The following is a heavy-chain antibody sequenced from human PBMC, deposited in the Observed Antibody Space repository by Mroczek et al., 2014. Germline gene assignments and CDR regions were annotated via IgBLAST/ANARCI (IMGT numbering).Heavy chain of an antibody. V-gene: IGHV4-61*02. CDR3: ARDQGHLSPDAFDI. J-gene: IGHJ3*02. CDR2: IYTSGST. CDR1: GGSISSGSYY. D-gene: IGHD3-16*01. Sequence: QVQLQQSGPGLVKPSQTLSLTCTVSGGSISSGSYYWSWIRQPAGKGLEWIGRIYTSGSTNYNPSLKSRVTISVDTSKNQFSLKLSSVTAADTAVYYCARDQGHLSPDAFDIWGQGTMVTVSS.